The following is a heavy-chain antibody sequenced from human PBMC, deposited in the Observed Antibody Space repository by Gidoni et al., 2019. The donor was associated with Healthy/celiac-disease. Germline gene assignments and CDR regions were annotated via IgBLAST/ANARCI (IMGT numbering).Heavy chain of an antibody. J-gene: IGHJ4*02. Sequence: QVQLVQSGAEVKKPGSSVKVSCKASGGTFSSYAISWVRQAPGQGLEWMGGIIPIFGTANYAQKCQGRVTITPDESTSTAYMELSSLRSEDTAVYYCASPAYCGGDCYSSFDYWGQGTLVTVSS. CDR3: ASPAYCGGDCYSSFDY. CDR1: GGTFSSYA. CDR2: IIPIFGTA. V-gene: IGHV1-69*01. D-gene: IGHD2-21*02.